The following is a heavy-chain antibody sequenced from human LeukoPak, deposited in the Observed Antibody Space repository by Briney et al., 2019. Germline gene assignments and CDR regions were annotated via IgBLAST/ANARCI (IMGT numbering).Heavy chain of an antibody. CDR1: GFTLCSHA. J-gene: IGHJ4*02. Sequence: GGSLRLPCAASGFTLCSHAMSCLREATGRGLEWLSAFCGSGGSTYYADSVKGRFTISRDNSKNTLYLQMNSLRAEDTAVYYCCFYSRLLWFGELINPFDYWGQGTLVTVSS. D-gene: IGHD3-10*01. CDR2: FCGSGGST. V-gene: IGHV3-23*01. CDR3: CFYSRLLWFGELINPFDY.